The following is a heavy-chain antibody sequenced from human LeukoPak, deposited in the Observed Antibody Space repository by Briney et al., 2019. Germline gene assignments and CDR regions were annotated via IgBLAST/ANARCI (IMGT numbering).Heavy chain of an antibody. V-gene: IGHV4-59*01. CDR3: AGFDSYYYYGMDV. J-gene: IGHJ6*02. CDR2: IHYSGST. Sequence: SETLSLTCTVSGGSISSYYWSWIRQPPGKGLEWIGYIHYSGSTNYNPSLKSRVTISVDTSKNQFFLKLTSVTAADTAVYYCAGFDSYYYYGMDVWGQGTTVTVSS. CDR1: GGSISSYY.